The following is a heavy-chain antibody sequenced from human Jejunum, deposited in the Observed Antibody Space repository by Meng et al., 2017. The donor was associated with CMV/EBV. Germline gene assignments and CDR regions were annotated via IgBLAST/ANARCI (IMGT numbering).Heavy chain of an antibody. D-gene: IGHD2-2*01. CDR3: ARKYCGSSNCYPFDY. CDR2: INHSGSA. CDR1: GGSFSGYY. J-gene: IGHJ4*02. Sequence: YGGSFSGYYCSWIRQSPGQGLEWIGRINHSGSASYNPSLRRRVTISEDTSKNQFSLRLTSVTAADTAIYYCARKYCGSSNCYPFDYWGQGELVTVSS. V-gene: IGHV4-34*01.